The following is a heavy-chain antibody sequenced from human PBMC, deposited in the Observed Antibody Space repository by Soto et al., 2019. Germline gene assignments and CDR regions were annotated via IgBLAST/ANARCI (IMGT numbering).Heavy chain of an antibody. V-gene: IGHV3-73*01. CDR1: GFSLNGSA. D-gene: IGHD3-16*02. CDR2: ISINTNSYAT. J-gene: IGHJ4*02. Sequence: GGSIRLSCAACGFSLNGSAMPWFRQASGKGLEWVGRISINTNSYATAYAASVKGRFTISRDDSKDTAYLQMNSLKTEDTAMYLCAKDPTGSWTHSWGQGTLVTVSS. CDR3: AKDPTGSWTHS.